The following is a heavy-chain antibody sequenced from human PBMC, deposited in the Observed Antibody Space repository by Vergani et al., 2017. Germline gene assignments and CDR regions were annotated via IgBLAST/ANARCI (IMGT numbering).Heavy chain of an antibody. CDR3: ARLLGSASGGDY. D-gene: IGHD6-6*01. CDR2: IYYSGST. CDR1: GGSINSYY. J-gene: IGHJ4*02. V-gene: IGHV4-39*01. Sequence: QVQLQESGPGLVKPSETLSLTCTVSGGSINSYYWGWIRQPPGKGLEWIGSIYYSGSTYYKPSLKSRVTISVDTSKNQFSLKLSSVTAADTAVYYCARLLGSASGGDYWGQGTLVTVSS.